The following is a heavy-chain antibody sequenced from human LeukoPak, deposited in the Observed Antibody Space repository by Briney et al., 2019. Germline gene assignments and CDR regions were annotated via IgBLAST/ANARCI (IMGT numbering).Heavy chain of an antibody. Sequence: GASVKVSYRASGYTFTIYYMHWVRQAPGQGLEGRGIINPSGGSTSYAQKFQGRVTMTRDTSTSTVYMELSSLRSEDTAVYYCARVKRQKIGEYFDYWGQGTLVTVSS. V-gene: IGHV1-46*01. J-gene: IGHJ4*02. CDR1: GYTFTIYY. D-gene: IGHD3-10*01. CDR2: INPSGGST. CDR3: ARVKRQKIGEYFDY.